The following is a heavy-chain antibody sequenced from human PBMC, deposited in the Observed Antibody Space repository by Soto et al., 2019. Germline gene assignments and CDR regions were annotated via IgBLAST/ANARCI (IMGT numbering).Heavy chain of an antibody. CDR3: ARDQDTFGQAVFDS. D-gene: IGHD3-16*01. CDR1: GFTLSSRW. J-gene: IGHJ4*02. CDR2: IKTDGGST. Sequence: EVQLVESGGGLVQPGESLRLSCAASGFTLSSRWMHWVRQAPGKGLVWVSRIKTDGGSTSYADSVKGRFTISRDNAKNTLYLQMNSLRAEDTAMYYCARDQDTFGQAVFDSWGQGTLVTVSS. V-gene: IGHV3-74*01.